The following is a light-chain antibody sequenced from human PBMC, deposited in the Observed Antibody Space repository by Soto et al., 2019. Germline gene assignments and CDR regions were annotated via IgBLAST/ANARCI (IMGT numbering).Light chain of an antibody. CDR2: EVT. CDR1: SSDVGAYDY. V-gene: IGLV2-14*01. Sequence: QSALTQPASVSGSPGQSITISCTGTSSDVGAYDYVSWYQHHPGKAPKLMLYEVTNRPSGVSNRFSRSKSGNTASLTISGLQXXXXXXXXXTSYTSSDTLTVVFGGGTKLTVL. J-gene: IGLJ2*01. CDR3: TSYTSSDTLTVV.